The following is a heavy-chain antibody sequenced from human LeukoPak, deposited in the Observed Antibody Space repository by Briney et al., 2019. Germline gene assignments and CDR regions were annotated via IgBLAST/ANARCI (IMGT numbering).Heavy chain of an antibody. J-gene: IGHJ2*01. CDR3: ARRWYSSSSYDWYFDL. D-gene: IGHD6-13*01. CDR1: GYSISSGYY. Sequence: SETLSLTCTVSGYSISSGYYWGWIRQPPGKGLEWIGSIYHSGSTYYDPSLKSRVTISVDTSKNQVSLKLSSMTAADTAVYYCARRWYSSSSYDWYFDLWGRGTLVSVSS. V-gene: IGHV4-38-2*02. CDR2: IYHSGST.